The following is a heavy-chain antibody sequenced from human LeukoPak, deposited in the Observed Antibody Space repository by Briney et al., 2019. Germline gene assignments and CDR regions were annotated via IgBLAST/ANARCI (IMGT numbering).Heavy chain of an antibody. Sequence: SETLSLTCAVYGGSFSGYYWSWIRQPPGKGLEWIGEINHSGSTNYNPSLKSRVTISVDTSKNQFSLKLSSVTAADTAVYYCARVGHYYDSSGYYYYNYYYYYMDVWGKGTTVTVSS. D-gene: IGHD3-22*01. CDR1: GGSFSGYY. CDR3: ARVGHYYDSSGYYYYNYYYYYMDV. J-gene: IGHJ6*03. CDR2: INHSGST. V-gene: IGHV4-34*01.